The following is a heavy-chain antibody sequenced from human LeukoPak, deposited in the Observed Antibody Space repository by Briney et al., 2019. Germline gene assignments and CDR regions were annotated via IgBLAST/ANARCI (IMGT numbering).Heavy chain of an antibody. CDR2: ISYDGSNK. J-gene: IGHJ5*02. CDR1: GFTFSSYA. D-gene: IGHD3-3*01. CDR3: ARDDRITIFGVVTPGPNWFDP. V-gene: IGHV3-30-3*01. Sequence: GGSLRLSCAASGFTFSSYAMPWVRQAPGKGLEWVAVISYDGSNKYYADSVKGRFTISRDNSKNTLYLQMSSLRAEDTAVYYCARDDRITIFGVVTPGPNWFDPWGQGTLVTVSS.